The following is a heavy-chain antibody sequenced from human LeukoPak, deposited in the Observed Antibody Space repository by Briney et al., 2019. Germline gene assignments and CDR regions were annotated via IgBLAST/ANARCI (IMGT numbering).Heavy chain of an antibody. CDR2: IKQDGSER. V-gene: IGHV3-7*01. CDR3: AGGLAWVFDY. J-gene: IGHJ4*02. CDR1: GLTFSSYW. D-gene: IGHD7-27*01. Sequence: QAGGSLRLSCTVSGLTFSSYWMTWFRQAPGKGLEWVANIKQDGSERYYLDSVKGRFTISRDNAKNALSLQLNSLRVEDTAMYYCAGGLAWVFDYWGQGPLVTVSS.